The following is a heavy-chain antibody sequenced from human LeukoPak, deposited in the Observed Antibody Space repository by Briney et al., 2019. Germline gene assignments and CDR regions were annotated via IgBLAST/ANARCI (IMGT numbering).Heavy chain of an antibody. CDR1: GDSVASNSAA. CDR2: TYYRSKWYN. D-gene: IGHD5-12*01. V-gene: IGHV6-1*01. Sequence: SQTLSLACAMSGDSVASNSAAWDWLRQSPSRGLEGPGRTYYRSKWYNDYAVSVKSRITINPDTSKNQFSLQLNSVTPEDTAVYYCARGRWLPDLDYWGQGTLVTVSS. CDR3: ARGRWLPDLDY. J-gene: IGHJ4*02.